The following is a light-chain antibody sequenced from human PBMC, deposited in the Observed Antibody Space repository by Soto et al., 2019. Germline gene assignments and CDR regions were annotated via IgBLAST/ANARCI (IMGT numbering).Light chain of an antibody. V-gene: IGKV1-9*01. J-gene: IGKJ1*01. CDR3: QQLNSYPRT. CDR2: AAS. CDR1: QGISSY. Sequence: IHLTQSPSSLCASVVDRFTITCRASQGISSYLAWYQQKPGKAPNLLMYAASTLQSGVPSRFSGSGSGTDFTLTISTPQPEDFATYYCQQLNSYPRTFGQGTRWISN.